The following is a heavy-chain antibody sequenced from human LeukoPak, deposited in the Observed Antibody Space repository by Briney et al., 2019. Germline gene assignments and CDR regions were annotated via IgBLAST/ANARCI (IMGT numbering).Heavy chain of an antibody. CDR1: GFTFSSYS. CDR2: ISSSSSYI. Sequence: NXGGSLRLSCAASGFTFSSYSMNWVRQAPGKGLEWVSSISSSSSYIYYADSVKGRFTISRDNAKNSLYLQMNSLRAEDTAVYYCAREAGTADFWSGYYTGILDYWGQGTLVTVSS. CDR3: AREAGTADFWSGYYTGILDY. J-gene: IGHJ4*02. D-gene: IGHD3-3*01. V-gene: IGHV3-21*01.